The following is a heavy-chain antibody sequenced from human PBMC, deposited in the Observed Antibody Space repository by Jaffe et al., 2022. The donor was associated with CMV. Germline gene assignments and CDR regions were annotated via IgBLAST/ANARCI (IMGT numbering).Heavy chain of an antibody. V-gene: IGHV1-2*02. CDR2: INPNSGGT. CDR3: ARDSASIAVAEFNWFDP. J-gene: IGHJ5*02. Sequence: QVQLVQSGAEVKKPGASVKVSCKASGYTFTGYYMHWVRQAPGQGLEWMGWINPNSGGTNYAQKFQGRVTMTRDTSISTAYMELSRLRSDDTAVYYCARDSASIAVAEFNWFDPWGQGTLVTVSS. CDR1: GYTFTGYY. D-gene: IGHD6-19*01.